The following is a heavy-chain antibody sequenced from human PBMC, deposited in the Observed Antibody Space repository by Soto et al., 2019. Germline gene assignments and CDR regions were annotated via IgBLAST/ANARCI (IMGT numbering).Heavy chain of an antibody. Sequence: LRLSCAASGFTFSRHWMTWVRQAPGKGLEWVANINQDESGKWYVDSVRGRFTMSRDNAKNSLYLQMNSLRDEDTAVYYCARGISVEEAAIMGCYFDYWGQGILVTVSS. D-gene: IGHD2-15*01. CDR3: ARGISVEEAAIMGCYFDY. CDR2: INQDESGK. CDR1: GFTFSRHW. V-gene: IGHV3-7*03. J-gene: IGHJ4*02.